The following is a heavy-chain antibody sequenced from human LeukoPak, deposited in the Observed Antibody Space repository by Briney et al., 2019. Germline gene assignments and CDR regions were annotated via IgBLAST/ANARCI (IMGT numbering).Heavy chain of an antibody. D-gene: IGHD2-2*01. J-gene: IGHJ4*02. CDR1: GVLFSNYW. V-gene: IGHV3-74*01. Sequence: GGSLRLSCAASGVLFSNYWMHWVRQAPGKGLVWVSRINRDGSSTSYADSVKGRFTISRDNSKNTLYLQMNSLRAEDTAVYYCAKDFGFDIVVVPAADFDYWGQGTLVTVSS. CDR2: INRDGSST. CDR3: AKDFGFDIVVVPAADFDY.